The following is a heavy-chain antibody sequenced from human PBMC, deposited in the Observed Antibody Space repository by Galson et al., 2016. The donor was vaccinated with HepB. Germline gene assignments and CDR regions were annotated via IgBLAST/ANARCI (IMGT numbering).Heavy chain of an antibody. V-gene: IGHV3-9*01. D-gene: IGHD2-2*01. CDR1: GFTFGDYA. CDR2: ISWNSGNT. J-gene: IGHJ5*02. CDR3: AKAAQYCSSSSCRNWFDP. Sequence: SLRLSCAASGFTFGDYAMHWVRQAPGKGLEWVSGISWNSGNTGYVDSVKGRFTISRDHPKNSLYLQMTSLRAEDTALYYCAKAAQYCSSSSCRNWFDPWGQGTLVIVSS.